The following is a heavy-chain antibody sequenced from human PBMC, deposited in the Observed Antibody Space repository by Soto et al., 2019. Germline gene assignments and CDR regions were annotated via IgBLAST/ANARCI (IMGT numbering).Heavy chain of an antibody. CDR2: IYSGGST. J-gene: IGHJ4*02. V-gene: IGHV3-66*01. Sequence: PGGSMRLSCAASGFTVSSNYMSWVRQAPGKGLEWVSVIYSGGSTYYADSVKGRFTISRDNSKNTLYLQMNSLRAEDTAVYYCARGLPVVTWFGDSYYFDYWGQGTLVTVSS. CDR3: ARGLPVVTWFGDSYYFDY. CDR1: GFTVSSNY. D-gene: IGHD3-10*01.